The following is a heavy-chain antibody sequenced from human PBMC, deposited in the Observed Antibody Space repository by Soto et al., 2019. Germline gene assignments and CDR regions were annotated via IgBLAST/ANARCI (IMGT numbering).Heavy chain of an antibody. CDR2: ISGSGGST. CDR3: AKGGASGWDVLVDY. Sequence: GVLRLSCASSGFTFSIYAISWVRQAPCKGLEWVSAISGSGGSTYYADSVKGRFTISRDNSKNTLYLQMNSLRAEDTAVYYCAKGGASGWDVLVDYWGQGTLVTVSS. CDR1: GFTFSIYA. J-gene: IGHJ4*02. D-gene: IGHD6-19*01. V-gene: IGHV3-23*01.